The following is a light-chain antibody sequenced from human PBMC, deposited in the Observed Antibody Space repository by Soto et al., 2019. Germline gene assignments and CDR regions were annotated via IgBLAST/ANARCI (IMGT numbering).Light chain of an antibody. J-gene: IGLJ2*01. Sequence: QSVLTQPPSASGSPGQSVTISCTGAGTDGGQYNYVSWYQQHPGKAPKLLIHHVSRRPSGVPARFSGSKSGNTASLTVSGLQTEDEADYYCSSYGGFNNVLFGGGTQLTVL. CDR3: SSYGGFNNVL. CDR2: HVS. CDR1: GTDGGQYNY. V-gene: IGLV2-8*01.